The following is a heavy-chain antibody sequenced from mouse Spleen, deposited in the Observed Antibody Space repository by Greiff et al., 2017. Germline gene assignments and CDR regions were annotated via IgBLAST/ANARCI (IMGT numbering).Heavy chain of an antibody. V-gene: IGHV14-1*01. CDR3: TKMVTTSYWYFDV. J-gene: IGHJ1*01. Sequence: VQLQQSGAELVRPGASAKLSCTASGFNIKDYYMHWVKQRPEQGLEWIGRIDPEDGDTEYAPKFQGKATMTADTSSNTAYLQLSSLTSEDTAVYYCTKMVTTSYWYFDVWGAGTTVTVSS. D-gene: IGHD2-1*01. CDR2: IDPEDGDT. CDR1: GFNIKDYY.